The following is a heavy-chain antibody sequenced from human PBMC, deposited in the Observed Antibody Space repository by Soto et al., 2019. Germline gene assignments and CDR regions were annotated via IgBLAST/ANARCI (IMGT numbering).Heavy chain of an antibody. CDR3: AKGESAYCSGGSCYHPFDY. J-gene: IGHJ4*02. Sequence: EVQLVESGGGLVQPGRSLRLSCAASGFTFDDYAMHWVRQAPGKGLEWVSGISWNSGSIGYADSVKGRFTISRDNAKNSLYLQMNSLRAEDTALYYCAKGESAYCSGGSCYHPFDYWGQGTLATVSS. D-gene: IGHD2-15*01. CDR2: ISWNSGSI. V-gene: IGHV3-9*01. CDR1: GFTFDDYA.